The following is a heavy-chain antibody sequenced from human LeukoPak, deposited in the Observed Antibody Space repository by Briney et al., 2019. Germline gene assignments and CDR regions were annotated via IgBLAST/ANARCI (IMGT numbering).Heavy chain of an antibody. V-gene: IGHV4-39*07. D-gene: IGHD4-17*01. CDR2: IYYTGTT. CDR3: ARDSSQTYGDYPFDY. Sequence: SETLSLTCTVSGGSISNTNYYWAWIRQPPGRGLEGIGSIYYTGTTFDNPSLKSRVTLSVDTSKNQFSLKLSSVTAADTAVYYCARDSSQTYGDYPFDYWGQGTLVTVSS. CDR1: GGSISNTNYY. J-gene: IGHJ4*02.